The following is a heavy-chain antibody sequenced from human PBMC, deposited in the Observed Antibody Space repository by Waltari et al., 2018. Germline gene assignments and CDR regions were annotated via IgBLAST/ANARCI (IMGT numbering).Heavy chain of an antibody. D-gene: IGHD6-19*01. CDR2: NYLSGCT. CDR3: ARQMGIAVAGTGGFDP. Sequence: QLQLQESGPGLVKPSETLSLTCTVSGGSISSSSYYWGWIRQPPGQGLEWIGSNYLSGCTYYNPSLSSRVPISVDTPKNQFSLKLSSVTAADTAVYYCARQMGIAVAGTGGFDPWGQGTLVTVSS. CDR1: GGSISSSSYY. J-gene: IGHJ5*02. V-gene: IGHV4-39*01.